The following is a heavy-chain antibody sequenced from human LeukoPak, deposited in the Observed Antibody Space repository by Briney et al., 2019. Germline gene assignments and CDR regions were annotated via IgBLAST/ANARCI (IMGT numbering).Heavy chain of an antibody. CDR1: GGSFGGYY. D-gene: IGHD1-14*01. J-gene: IGHJ6*02. V-gene: IGHV4-34*01. CDR2: INHSGST. CDR3: ARGRKYYYYGMDV. Sequence: SETLSLTCAVYGGSFGGYYWSWIRQPPGKGLEWIGEINHSGSTNYNPSLKSRVTISVDTSKNQFSLKLSSVTAADTAVYYCARGRKYYYYGMDVWGQGTTVTVSS.